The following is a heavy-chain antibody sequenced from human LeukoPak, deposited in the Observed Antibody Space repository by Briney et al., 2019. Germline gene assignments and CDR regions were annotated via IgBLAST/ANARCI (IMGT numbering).Heavy chain of an antibody. CDR2: MNPNSGNT. V-gene: IGHV1-8*03. CDR3: ARALGWAYYDFWSGYLGLDY. CDR1: GYTFTSYD. J-gene: IGHJ4*02. D-gene: IGHD3-3*01. Sequence: ASVKVSCKASGYTFTSYDINWVRQATGQGLEWMGWMNPNSGNTGYAQKFQGRVTITRNTSISTAYMELSSLRSEDTAVYYCARALGWAYYDFWSGYLGLDYWGQGTLVTVSS.